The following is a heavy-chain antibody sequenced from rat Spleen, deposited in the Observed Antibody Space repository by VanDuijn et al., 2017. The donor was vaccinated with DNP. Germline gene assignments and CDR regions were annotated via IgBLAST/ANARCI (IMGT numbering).Heavy chain of an antibody. CDR1: GFTFSNYF. CDR3: ARAYGSPWYFDY. CDR2: ISYDGGST. D-gene: IGHD1-3*01. Sequence: EVQLVESGGGLVQPGRSMKLSCAASGFTFSNYFMAWVRQAPTKGLEWVAYISYDGGSTNYGDSVKGRFTISRDIAKSTLYLQMNSLRSEDTATYYCARAYGSPWYFDYWGQGVMVTVSS. V-gene: IGHV5-22*01. J-gene: IGHJ2*01.